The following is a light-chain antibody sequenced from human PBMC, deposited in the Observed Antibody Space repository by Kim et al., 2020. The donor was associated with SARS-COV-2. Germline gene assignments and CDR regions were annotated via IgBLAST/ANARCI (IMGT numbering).Light chain of an antibody. CDR3: QVWDSNTGVI. CDR2: RDG. Sequence: YELTQPLSVSVALGQTAKITCGGDNIESKNVHWYLQTPGQAPVLVIYRDGNRPSVIPERFSGSNSGNTATLTISRAQAGDEADYYCQVWDSNTGVIFGGGTQLTVL. V-gene: IGLV3-9*01. J-gene: IGLJ2*01. CDR1: NIESKN.